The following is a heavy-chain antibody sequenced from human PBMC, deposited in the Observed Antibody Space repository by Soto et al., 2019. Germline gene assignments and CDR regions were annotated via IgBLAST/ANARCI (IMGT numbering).Heavy chain of an antibody. V-gene: IGHV3-21*04. Sequence: PGGSLRLSCAASGFTFSTSNMNWVRQAPGKGLQWVSSISDTSSSIYYADSVRGRFTISRDNAKNTLYLQLNSLRAEDTAVYYCAKDGRGGTWDYWGQGTLVTVSS. D-gene: IGHD2-15*01. CDR1: GFTFSTSN. CDR2: ISDTSSSI. J-gene: IGHJ4*02. CDR3: AKDGRGGTWDY.